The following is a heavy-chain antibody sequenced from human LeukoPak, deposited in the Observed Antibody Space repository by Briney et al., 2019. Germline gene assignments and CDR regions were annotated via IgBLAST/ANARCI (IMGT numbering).Heavy chain of an antibody. Sequence: PGGSLRLSCAASGFAFSSYGMHWVRQAPGKGLEWVAFIRSDGTNKYYADSVKGRFTISRDNSKNTLYLQMNSLRAEDTAVYYCAKERHLSGWYYLGYWGQGTLVTVSS. CDR2: IRSDGTNK. CDR3: AKERHLSGWYYLGY. D-gene: IGHD6-19*01. V-gene: IGHV3-30*02. CDR1: GFAFSSYG. J-gene: IGHJ4*02.